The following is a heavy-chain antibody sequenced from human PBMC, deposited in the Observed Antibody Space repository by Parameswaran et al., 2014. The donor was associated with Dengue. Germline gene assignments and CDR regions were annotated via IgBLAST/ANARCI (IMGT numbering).Heavy chain of an antibody. V-gene: IGHV1-69*02. CDR2: IIPILGIA. Sequence: SWVRQAPGQGLEWMGRIIPILGIANYAQKFQGRVTITADKSTSTAYMELSSLRSEDTAVYYCASSVTIFGVVTSFDYWGQRTLVTVSS. CDR3: ASSVTIFGVVTSFDY. J-gene: IGHJ4*02. D-gene: IGHD3-3*01.